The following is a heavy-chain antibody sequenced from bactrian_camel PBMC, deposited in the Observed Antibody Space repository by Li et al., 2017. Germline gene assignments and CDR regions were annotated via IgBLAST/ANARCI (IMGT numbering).Heavy chain of an antibody. J-gene: IGHJ4*01. D-gene: IGHD2*01. CDR1: ANVYC. V-gene: IGHV3S53*01. Sequence: HVQLVESGGGSVAAGESLRLSCVASANVYCMGWFRQVPGKGREGVATIANDGTTDYADSVMGRFRISKDNANNTVNLMMNSLKPEDTAMYYCAANFGPYCSGPYLARRANFEGQGTQVTVS. CDR2: IANDGTT.